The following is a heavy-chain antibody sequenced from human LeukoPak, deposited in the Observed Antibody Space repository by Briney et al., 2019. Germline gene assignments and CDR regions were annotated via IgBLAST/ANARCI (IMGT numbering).Heavy chain of an antibody. Sequence: SETLSLTCTVSGGSISSYYWSWIRQPPGKGLEWIGYIYYSGSTNYNPSLKSRVNLSVDMAKNQISLKMSSVTAADTAVYYCARSRVWSDYWGYFDYWGQGTLVTVSS. D-gene: IGHD3-3*01. CDR3: ARSRVWSDYWGYFDY. CDR2: IYYSGST. V-gene: IGHV4-59*01. J-gene: IGHJ4*02. CDR1: GGSISSYY.